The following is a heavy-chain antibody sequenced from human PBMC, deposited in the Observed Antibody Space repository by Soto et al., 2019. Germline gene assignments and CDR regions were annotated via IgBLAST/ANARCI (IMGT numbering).Heavy chain of an antibody. CDR1: GFTFSSYS. Sequence: HPGGSLRLSCAASGFTFSSYSMNWVRQAPGKGLEWVSYISSSSSTIYYADSVKGRFTISRDNAKNSLYLQMNSLGAEDTAVYYCARHPERIAEIGWFDPWGQGTLVTVSS. V-gene: IGHV3-48*01. D-gene: IGHD6-13*01. CDR2: ISSSSSTI. CDR3: ARHPERIAEIGWFDP. J-gene: IGHJ5*02.